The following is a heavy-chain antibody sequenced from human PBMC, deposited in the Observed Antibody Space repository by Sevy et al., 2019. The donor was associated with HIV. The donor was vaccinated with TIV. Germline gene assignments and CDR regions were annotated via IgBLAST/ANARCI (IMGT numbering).Heavy chain of an antibody. D-gene: IGHD6-13*01. CDR2: ISYDGSNK. CDR1: GFTFSSYA. J-gene: IGHJ2*01. CDR3: AREGQQLVSRYFDL. V-gene: IGHV3-30-3*01. Sequence: GGSLRLSCAASGFTFSSYAMSWVRQAPGKGLEWVAVISYDGSNKYYADSVKGRFTISRDNSKNTLYLQMNSLRAEDTAVYYCAREGQQLVSRYFDLWGRGTLVTVSS.